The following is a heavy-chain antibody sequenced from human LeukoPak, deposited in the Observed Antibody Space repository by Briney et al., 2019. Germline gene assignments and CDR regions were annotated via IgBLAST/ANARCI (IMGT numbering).Heavy chain of an antibody. D-gene: IGHD1-14*01. V-gene: IGHV3-74*01. CDR2: IIPGGSNT. J-gene: IGHJ4*02. CDR1: VFTFSSYW. Sequence: PGRSLRLSCAASVFTFSSYWMHWVRQVPREGVLWVARIIPGGSNTAYADSVKGRFTISRDNAKNTLYLQMDSLRAEDTGVYYCARSNQADDYWGQGTLVTVSS. CDR3: ARSNQADDY.